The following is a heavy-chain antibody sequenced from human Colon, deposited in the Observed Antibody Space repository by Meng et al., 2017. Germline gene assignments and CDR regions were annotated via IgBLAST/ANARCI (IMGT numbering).Heavy chain of an antibody. CDR2: SSYSVST. CDR3: ARDTRLHSYYYGSGSYLNWFDP. CDR1: GGALSVACSS. D-gene: IGHD3-10*01. Sequence: VPPRYACPRALSPAETLRRALTGPGGALSVACSSWCWSRQPPGKGLEWIGYSSYSVSTNYNPSLKSRVTISVDTSKNQCSLKLSSVTAADTAVYYCARDTRLHSYYYGSGSYLNWFDPWGQGTLVTVSS. V-gene: IGHV4-61*01. J-gene: IGHJ5*02.